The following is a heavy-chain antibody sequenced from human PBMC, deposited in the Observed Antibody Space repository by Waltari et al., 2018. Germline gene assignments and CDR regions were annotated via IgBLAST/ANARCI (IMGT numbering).Heavy chain of an antibody. CDR2: INSDGSST. Sequence: EVQLVESGGGLVQPGGSLRLSCAASCFTFSSHWMHWVPQAPGKGLVWVSRINSDGSSTSYADSVKGRFTISRDNAKNTLYLQMNSLRAEDTAVYYCARDDKQTRYAFDIWGQGTMVTVSS. J-gene: IGHJ3*02. CDR1: CFTFSSHW. V-gene: IGHV3-74*01. D-gene: IGHD3-22*01. CDR3: ARDDKQTRYAFDI.